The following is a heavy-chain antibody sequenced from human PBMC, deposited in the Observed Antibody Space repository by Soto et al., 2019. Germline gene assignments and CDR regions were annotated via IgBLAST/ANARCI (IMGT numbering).Heavy chain of an antibody. V-gene: IGHV4-31*03. D-gene: IGHD3-16*01. Sequence: SGTLSLTCTASGGSISSGGYYWGWIRQRPGKGLEWIGYIYYSGSTYYNPSSKRRVNISVDTSKNLFALKLSALTAADAAVYYCARAGGDRFDYWGQGTLVTVSS. CDR2: IYYSGST. CDR1: GGSISSGGYY. J-gene: IGHJ4*02. CDR3: ARAGGDRFDY.